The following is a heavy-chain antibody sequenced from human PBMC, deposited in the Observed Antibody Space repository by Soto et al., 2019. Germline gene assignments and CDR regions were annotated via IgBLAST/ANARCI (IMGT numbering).Heavy chain of an antibody. Sequence: EVQLVESGGGSVQPGGSLRLSCAASGFTFSVYWMHWVRQAPGKGLVWVSRIDSDGSTTSYADSVKGRFTISRDNAKSTLYLQMNSLRAEDTAVYYCARPGYSNYGPGVDVWGQGTTVTVSS. CDR2: IDSDGSTT. CDR1: GFTFSVYW. V-gene: IGHV3-74*01. J-gene: IGHJ6*02. CDR3: ARPGYSNYGPGVDV. D-gene: IGHD4-4*01.